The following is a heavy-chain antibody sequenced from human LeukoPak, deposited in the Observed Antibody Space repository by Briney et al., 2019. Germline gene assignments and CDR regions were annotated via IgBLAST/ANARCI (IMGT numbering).Heavy chain of an antibody. CDR3: ARDRRTGVFDY. CDR2: IYYSGST. CDR1: GGSISSSSYY. V-gene: IGHV4-39*07. D-gene: IGHD1/OR15-1a*01. J-gene: IGHJ4*02. Sequence: PSETLSLTCTVSGGSISSSSYYWGWIRQPPGKGLEWIGSIYYSGSTYYNPSLKSRVTISVDTSKNQFSLKLSSVTAADTAVYYCARDRRTGVFDYWGQGTLVTVSS.